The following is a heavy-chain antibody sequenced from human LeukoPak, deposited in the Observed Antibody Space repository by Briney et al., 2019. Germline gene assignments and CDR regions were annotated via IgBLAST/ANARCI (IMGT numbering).Heavy chain of an antibody. Sequence: SQTLSLTCTVSGGSISSGDYYWSWIRQPPGKGLEWIGYIYYSGSTYQSPSLKSRITISVDTSKNQFSLKLSSVTAADTAVYYCARLYYYDSSGPHYYMDVWGKGTTVTVSS. V-gene: IGHV4-30-4*08. CDR2: IYYSGST. CDR3: ARLYYYDSSGPHYYMDV. J-gene: IGHJ6*03. D-gene: IGHD3-22*01. CDR1: GGSISSGDYY.